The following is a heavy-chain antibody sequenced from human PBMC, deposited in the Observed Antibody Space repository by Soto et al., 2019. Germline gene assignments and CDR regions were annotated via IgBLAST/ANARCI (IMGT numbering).Heavy chain of an antibody. D-gene: IGHD2-15*01. V-gene: IGHV3-30*18. CDR1: GFTFSSYG. J-gene: IGHJ6*02. Sequence: GGSLRLSCAASGFTFSSYGMHWVRQAPGKGLEWVAVISYDGSNKYYADSVKGRFTISRDNSKNTLYLQMNSLRAEDTAVYYCAKDLRYCSGGSCYSDSGMDVWGQGTTVTVS. CDR3: AKDLRYCSGGSCYSDSGMDV. CDR2: ISYDGSNK.